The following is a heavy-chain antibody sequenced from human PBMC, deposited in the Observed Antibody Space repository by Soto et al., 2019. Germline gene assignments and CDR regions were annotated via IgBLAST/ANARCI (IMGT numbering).Heavy chain of an antibody. CDR3: ARAKMGIAAAGYYFDY. CDR2: IYHSGST. D-gene: IGHD6-13*01. Sequence: XXTLSLPFAVSGGSISSSNWWSWVRQPPGKGLEWIGEIYHSGSTNYNPSLKSRVTISVDKSKNQFSLKLSSVTAADTAVYYCARAKMGIAAAGYYFDYWGQGTLVTVSS. J-gene: IGHJ4*02. CDR1: GGSISSSNW. V-gene: IGHV4-4*02.